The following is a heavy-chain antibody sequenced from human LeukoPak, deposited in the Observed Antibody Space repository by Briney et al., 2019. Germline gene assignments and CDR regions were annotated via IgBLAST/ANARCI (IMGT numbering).Heavy chain of an antibody. D-gene: IGHD5-24*01. Sequence: GGSLRLSCAASGFTFSNAWMSWVRQAPGKGLEWVGRIKSKTDGGTTDYAAPVKGRFTISRDNAKNSLYLQMNSLRAEDTAVYHCARDDGYNSDGYYYYGMDVWGQGTTVTVSS. CDR3: ARDDGYNSDGYYYYGMDV. V-gene: IGHV3-15*01. CDR1: GFTFSNAW. CDR2: IKSKTDGGTT. J-gene: IGHJ6*02.